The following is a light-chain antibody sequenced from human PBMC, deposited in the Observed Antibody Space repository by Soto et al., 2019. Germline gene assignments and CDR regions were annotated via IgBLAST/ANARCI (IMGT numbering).Light chain of an antibody. J-gene: IGKJ2*01. CDR3: QQYNNWPPFT. CDR1: QSVSSN. V-gene: IGKV3D-15*01. CDR2: DAS. Sequence: EIVLTQSPATLSVSPGERATLSCRASQSVSSNLAWYQQKPGQAPRLLIYDASTRATGIPARFSGSGSGTDFTLTISSLQPEDFAVYYCQQYNNWPPFTFGQGTRLEIK.